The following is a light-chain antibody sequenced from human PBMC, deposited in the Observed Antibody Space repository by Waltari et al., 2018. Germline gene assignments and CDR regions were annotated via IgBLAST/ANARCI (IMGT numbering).Light chain of an antibody. Sequence: EIVLTQSPGTLSLSPGERATLSCWTSQSVGRTLAWYQQKPGQPPRLLIYGASIRATGIPDRFSGSGSGTDFSLTISRLEPEDFAVYYCQHYVRLPVTFGQGTKVGIK. CDR3: QHYVRLPVT. CDR2: GAS. V-gene: IGKV3-20*01. CDR1: QSVGRT. J-gene: IGKJ1*01.